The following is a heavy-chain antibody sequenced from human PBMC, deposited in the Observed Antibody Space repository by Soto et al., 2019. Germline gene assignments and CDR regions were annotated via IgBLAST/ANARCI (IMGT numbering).Heavy chain of an antibody. Sequence: GGPLRLSCAASGFTFTGYAMSWVRQAPGKGLEWVSTISGTGGSTYYPDSVKGRFTISRDNSKNTVYLQMNSLRAEDAAVYYCAKEMTSGYYLFDYWGQGTLVTVSS. V-gene: IGHV3-23*01. J-gene: IGHJ4*02. CDR1: GFTFTGYA. CDR2: ISGTGGST. CDR3: AKEMTSGYYLFDY. D-gene: IGHD3-22*01.